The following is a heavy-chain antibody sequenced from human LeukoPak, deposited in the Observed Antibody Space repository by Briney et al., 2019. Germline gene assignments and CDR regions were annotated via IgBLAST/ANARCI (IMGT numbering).Heavy chain of an antibody. CDR1: GFTFGSYS. D-gene: IGHD3-10*01. Sequence: GRCLRLTCAASGFTFGSYSMNWVSPPPRGWLGWVSSISSSRTYIYYADSVKGRFTISRDNAKNSLYLQMNSLRAEDTAVYYCARALTRYYGSGSYYLLGDAFDIWGQGTMVTVSS. CDR2: ISSSRTYI. J-gene: IGHJ3*02. V-gene: IGHV3-21*01. CDR3: ARALTRYYGSGSYYLLGDAFDI.